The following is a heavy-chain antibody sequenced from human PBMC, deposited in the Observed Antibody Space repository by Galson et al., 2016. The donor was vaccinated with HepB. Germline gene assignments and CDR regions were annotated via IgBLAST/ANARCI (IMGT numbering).Heavy chain of an antibody. CDR2: IVPSFGTP. Sequence: SVKVSCKASGGTFSTFTISWVRQAPGQGLEYMGGIVPSFGTPTYAQKFQGRVTISADESTGTAYMDVSSLRSDDTAVYYCASGCSGGYCYFAFDYWGQGTLVTVSA. CDR3: ASGCSGGYCYFAFDY. J-gene: IGHJ4*02. V-gene: IGHV1-69*13. D-gene: IGHD2-15*01. CDR1: GGTFSTFT.